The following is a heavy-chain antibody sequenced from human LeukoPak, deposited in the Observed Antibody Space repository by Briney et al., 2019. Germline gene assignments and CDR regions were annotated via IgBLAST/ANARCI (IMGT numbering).Heavy chain of an antibody. J-gene: IGHJ6*03. CDR1: GGSISSYY. CDR3: AAGSVAAPNYYYYMDV. Sequence: SETLSLTCTVSGGSISSYYWSWIRQPPGKGLEWIGYIYTSGSTNYNPSLKSRVTISVDTSKNQFSLKLSSVTAAGTAVYYCAAGSVAAPNYYYYMDVWGKGTTVTVSS. V-gene: IGHV4-4*09. CDR2: IYTSGST.